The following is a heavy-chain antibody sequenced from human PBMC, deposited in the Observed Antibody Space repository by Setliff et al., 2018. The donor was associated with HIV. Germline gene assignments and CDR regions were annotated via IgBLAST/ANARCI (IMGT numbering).Heavy chain of an antibody. CDR1: GYYISGGYY. Sequence: SETLSLTCAVSGYYISGGYYWCWIRQSPGKGLEWIGCIFNSGQTYYNPSLNSRIAISMDTSENQFSLRLTSVTAADTAVYYCARDLRARYLFDPWGQGTLVTVSS. J-gene: IGHJ5*02. V-gene: IGHV4-38-2*02. CDR2: IFNSGQT. CDR3: ARDLRARYLFDP. D-gene: IGHD3-9*01.